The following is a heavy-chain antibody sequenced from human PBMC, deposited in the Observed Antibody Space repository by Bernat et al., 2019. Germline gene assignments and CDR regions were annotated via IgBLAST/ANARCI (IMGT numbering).Heavy chain of an antibody. V-gene: IGHV3-23*01. D-gene: IGHD3-22*01. CDR3: ARQSPVYDSSGWPWYFQD. J-gene: IGHJ1*01. CDR1: GFTFASYA. CDR2: LSGSGGAT. Sequence: EVQLLESGGGLVQPGGSLRLSCAASGFTFASYAMGWVRQAPGKGLDWVSALSGSGGATYYADSVKGQYTISRDNSMNTLYLQMNNLGAEDTTLYYCARQSPVYDSSGWPWYFQDWGQGTLVTVSS.